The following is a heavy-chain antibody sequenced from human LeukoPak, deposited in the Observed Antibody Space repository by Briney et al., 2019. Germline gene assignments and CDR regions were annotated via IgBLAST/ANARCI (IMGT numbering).Heavy chain of an antibody. CDR2: IIGGGSST. Sequence: GGSLRLSCATSGFTFSSYAMGWVRQAPGKGLEWVSTIIGGGSSTYYADSVKGRFTISRDNSKNTLYLQMNSLRAEDTALYYCAKDLQGVDTAMVLDYWGQGTLVTVSS. D-gene: IGHD5-18*01. CDR1: GFTFSSYA. J-gene: IGHJ4*02. CDR3: AKDLQGVDTAMVLDY. V-gene: IGHV3-23*01.